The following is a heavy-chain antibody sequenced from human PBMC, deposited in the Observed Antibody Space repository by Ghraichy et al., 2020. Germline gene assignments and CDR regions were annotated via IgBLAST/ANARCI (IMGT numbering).Heavy chain of an antibody. V-gene: IGHV3-23*01. D-gene: IGHD5-24*01. Sequence: GGSLRLSCAASGFTFNNYAMTWVRQAPGKVLEWVSGISGSGGSTYYADSVKGRFTMSRDNSKNTLYLQMNSLRAEDTAVYYCAKPVPQTTIRPSFYYYGMDVWGQGTTVTVSS. CDR2: ISGSGGST. CDR3: AKPVPQTTIRPSFYYYGMDV. CDR1: GFTFNNYA. J-gene: IGHJ6*02.